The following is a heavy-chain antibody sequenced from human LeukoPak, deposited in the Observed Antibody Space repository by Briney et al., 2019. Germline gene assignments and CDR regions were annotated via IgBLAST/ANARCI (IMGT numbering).Heavy chain of an antibody. CDR1: GGTFSSYA. CDR2: IIPIFGTA. CDR3: ARGAIYCGGDCSNAFDY. J-gene: IGHJ4*02. Sequence: ASVKVSCTASGGTFSSYAISWVRQAPGQGLEWMGGIIPIFGTANYAQKFQGRVTITADESTSTAYMELSSLRSEDTAVYYCARGAIYCGGDCSNAFDYWGQGTLVTVSS. D-gene: IGHD2-21*02. V-gene: IGHV1-69*13.